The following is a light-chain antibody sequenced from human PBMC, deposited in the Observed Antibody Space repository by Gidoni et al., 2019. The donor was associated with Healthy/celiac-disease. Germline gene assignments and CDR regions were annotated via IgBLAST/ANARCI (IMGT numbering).Light chain of an antibody. J-gene: IGLJ3*02. Sequence: QSALTQPASVSGSPGRSITNACTGTSSDVGGYNYVSWYQQHPGKAPKLMIYDVSNRPSGVSNRFSGSKSGNTASLTISGLQAEDEADYYCSSYTSSSVWVFGGGTKLTVL. CDR3: SSYTSSSVWV. V-gene: IGLV2-14*01. CDR2: DVS. CDR1: SSDVGGYNY.